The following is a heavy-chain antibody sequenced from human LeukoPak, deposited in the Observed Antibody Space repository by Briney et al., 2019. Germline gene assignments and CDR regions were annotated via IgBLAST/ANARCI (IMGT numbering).Heavy chain of an antibody. D-gene: IGHD6-13*01. J-gene: IGHJ4*02. V-gene: IGHV1-8*02. CDR2: INPNSGNT. CDR1: GYTFTGYY. CDR3: ARGDSSSWSVREPDY. Sequence: ASVKVSCKASGYTFTGYYMHWVRQAPGQGLEWMGWINPNSGNTGYAQKFQGRVTMTRNTSISTAYMELSSLRSEDTAVYYCARGDSSSWSVREPDYWGQGTLVTVSS.